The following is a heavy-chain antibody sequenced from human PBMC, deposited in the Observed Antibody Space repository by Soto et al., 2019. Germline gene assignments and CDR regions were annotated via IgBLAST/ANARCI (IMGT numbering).Heavy chain of an antibody. CDR1: GYTFTGYY. Sequence: SVKVSYKTSGYTFTGYYMNWVRQAPGQRPEWMGWINPNSGGTNYAQRFQGWVTMTRDTSISTAYMELSRLRSDDTAVYYCARADYYDSSRLTDYWGQGTLVTVSS. CDR2: INPNSGGT. CDR3: ARADYYDSSRLTDY. V-gene: IGHV1-2*04. J-gene: IGHJ4*02. D-gene: IGHD3-22*01.